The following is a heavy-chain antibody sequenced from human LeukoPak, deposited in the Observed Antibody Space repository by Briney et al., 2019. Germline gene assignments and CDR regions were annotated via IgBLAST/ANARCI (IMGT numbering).Heavy chain of an antibody. CDR3: VTLGAAAGAH. Sequence: ASVKVSCKASGYTFTSYYMHWVRQAPGQGLEWMGIINPSGGSTSYGQKLQGRVTMTRDTSTSTVYMELSSLRSEDTAMYYCVTLGAAAGAHWGQGTQVTVSS. J-gene: IGHJ4*02. V-gene: IGHV1-46*04. CDR2: INPSGGST. D-gene: IGHD6-13*01. CDR1: GYTFTSYY.